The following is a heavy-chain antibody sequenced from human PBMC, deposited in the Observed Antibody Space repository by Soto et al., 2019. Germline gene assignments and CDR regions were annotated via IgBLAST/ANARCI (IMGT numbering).Heavy chain of an antibody. J-gene: IGHJ3*02. CDR2: INSDGSST. CDR1: GFTFSSYW. Sequence: GGSLRLSCAASGFTFSSYWMHWVRQAPGKGLVWVSRINSDGSSTSYADSVKGRFTISRDNAKNTLYLQMNGLRAEDTAVYYCARGQLGYDAFDIWGQGTMVTVSS. D-gene: IGHD6-13*01. V-gene: IGHV3-74*01. CDR3: ARGQLGYDAFDI.